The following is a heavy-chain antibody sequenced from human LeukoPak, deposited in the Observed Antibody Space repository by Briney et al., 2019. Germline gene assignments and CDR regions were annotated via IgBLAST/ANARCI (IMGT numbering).Heavy chain of an antibody. V-gene: IGHV4-4*07. CDR1: GGSISIYY. CDR3: ARESSGSYYNPQGYMDV. J-gene: IGHJ6*03. D-gene: IGHD3-10*01. CDR2: IFTSGIT. Sequence: SETLSLTCTVSGGSISIYYWNWIRQPAGKRLEWIGRIFTSGITNYNPSLKSRVTMSVDMSKNQFSLNLSSVTAADTAVYYCARESSGSYYNPQGYMDVWGKGTTVTVSS.